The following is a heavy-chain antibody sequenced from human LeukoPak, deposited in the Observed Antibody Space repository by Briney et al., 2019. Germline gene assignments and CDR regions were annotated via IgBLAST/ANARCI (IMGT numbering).Heavy chain of an antibody. J-gene: IGHJ4*02. Sequence: GGSLRLSCEGSGFSFSSYYMSWVRQAPGKGLEWVSSITENGGGTYYADSVKGRFTISRDNSKNTLYLQMNSLRAEDTAVYYCARDQLTGFDSSGYYHGWGQGTLVTVSS. CDR2: ITENGGGT. V-gene: IGHV3-23*01. CDR3: ARDQLTGFDSSGYYHG. CDR1: GFSFSSYY. D-gene: IGHD3-22*01.